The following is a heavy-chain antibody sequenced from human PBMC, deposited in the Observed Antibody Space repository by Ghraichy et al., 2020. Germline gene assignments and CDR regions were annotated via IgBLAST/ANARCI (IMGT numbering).Heavy chain of an antibody. CDR3: ATDAVGDSEYQLLFRFGMDV. D-gene: IGHD2-2*01. V-gene: IGHV1-24*01. J-gene: IGHJ6*02. CDR2: FDPEDGET. CDR1: GYTLSELS. Sequence: ASVKVSCKVSGYTLSELSIHWVRLPPGKGLEWMGSFDPEDGETIYAQQFQGRVTMTEDTSTDTAYMSLTNLRSEDTAVYYCATDAVGDSEYQLLFRFGMDVWGQGTTVTVSS.